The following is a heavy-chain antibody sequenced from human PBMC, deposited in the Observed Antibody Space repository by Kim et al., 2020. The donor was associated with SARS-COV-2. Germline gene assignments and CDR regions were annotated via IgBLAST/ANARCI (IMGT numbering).Heavy chain of an antibody. CDR1: GGSISNYY. D-gene: IGHD5-12*01. Sequence: SETLSLTCTVSGGSISNYYWSWIRQPPGKGLEWIGYIYSSGSTNYNPSLKSRVTISVDASKNQFSLKLSSVTAADTAVYYCARRDGYNSFDYWGQGTLVTVSS. CDR3: ARRDGYNSFDY. V-gene: IGHV4-59*13. J-gene: IGHJ4*02. CDR2: IYSSGST.